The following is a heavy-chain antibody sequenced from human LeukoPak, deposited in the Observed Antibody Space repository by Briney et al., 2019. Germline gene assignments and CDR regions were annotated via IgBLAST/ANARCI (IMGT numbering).Heavy chain of an antibody. CDR3: ATYRRVVAGPFDY. V-gene: IGHV1-3*01. J-gene: IGHJ4*02. CDR2: INAGNGNT. D-gene: IGHD6-19*01. Sequence: GASVKVSCKASGYTFTSYAMHWVRQAPGQRLEWMGWINAGNGNTKYSQKFQGRVTITRDTSASTAYMELSSLRSEDTAVYYCATYRRVVAGPFDYWGQGTLATVSS. CDR1: GYTFTSYA.